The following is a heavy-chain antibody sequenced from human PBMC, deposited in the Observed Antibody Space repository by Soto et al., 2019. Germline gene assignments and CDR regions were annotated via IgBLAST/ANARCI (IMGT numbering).Heavy chain of an antibody. CDR1: GGSINSGDSY. Sequence: QVQLQESGPGLVRPSQTLSLTCTVSGGSINSGDSYWNWIRQHPEKGLEWIGYINYRGSTFYNPSLKSRIIISVDTSKNQFPLKLSSVTAADTAVYYCARDAPGVAPYWGQGTLVTVSS. CDR3: ARDAPGVAPY. D-gene: IGHD2-15*01. CDR2: INYRGST. V-gene: IGHV4-31*03. J-gene: IGHJ4*02.